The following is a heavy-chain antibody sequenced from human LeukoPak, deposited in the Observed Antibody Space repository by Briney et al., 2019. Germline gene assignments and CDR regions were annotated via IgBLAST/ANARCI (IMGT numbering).Heavy chain of an antibody. CDR3: ARHYSHAWFGC. Sequence: GESLKISCETSGYTFTTYPIAWVRQVPGRGLEWMGNFNPANSETTYSPSFQGQVTFSVDKSISTAYLQWSSLKASDTAMYYCARHYSHAWFGCWGQGTLITVS. CDR1: GYTFTTYP. J-gene: IGHJ4*02. D-gene: IGHD6-13*01. CDR2: FNPANSET. V-gene: IGHV5-51*01.